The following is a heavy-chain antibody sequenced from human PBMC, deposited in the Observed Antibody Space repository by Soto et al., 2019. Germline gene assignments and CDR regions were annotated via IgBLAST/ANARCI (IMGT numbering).Heavy chain of an antibody. D-gene: IGHD2-21*01. CDR1: GFTFSSYG. CDR2: ISYDGSNK. Sequence: GGSLRLSCAASGFTFSSYGMHWVRQAPGKGLEWVAVISYDGSNKYYADSVKGRFTISRDNSKNTLYLQMNSLRAEDTAVYYCAKVCGWPTDWYFDLWGRGTLVTVSS. V-gene: IGHV3-30*18. CDR3: AKVCGWPTDWYFDL. J-gene: IGHJ2*01.